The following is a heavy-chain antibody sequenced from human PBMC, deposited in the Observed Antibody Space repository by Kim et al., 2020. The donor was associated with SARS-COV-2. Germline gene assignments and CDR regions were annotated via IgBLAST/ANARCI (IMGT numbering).Heavy chain of an antibody. V-gene: IGHV1-18*01. J-gene: IGHJ4*02. D-gene: IGHD2-2*01. Sequence: YAQKLQGRVTMTTDTSTSTAYMELRSLRSDDTAVYYCARDGVSSTSCPDYWGQGTLVTVSS. CDR3: ARDGVSSTSCPDY.